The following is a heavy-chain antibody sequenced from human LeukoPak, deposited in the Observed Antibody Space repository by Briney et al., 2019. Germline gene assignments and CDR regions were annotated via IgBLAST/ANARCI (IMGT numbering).Heavy chain of an antibody. J-gene: IGHJ6*03. CDR3: ARDGSRDGYNYRYYYYYMDV. CDR1: GGSISSGSYY. V-gene: IGHV4-61*02. Sequence: SETLSLTCTVSGGSISSGSYYWSWIPQPAGKGLEWIGRIYTSGSTNYNPSLKSRVTISVDTSKNQFSLRLSSVTAADTAVYYCARDGSRDGYNYRYYYYYMDVWGKGTTVTISS. D-gene: IGHD5-24*01. CDR2: IYTSGST.